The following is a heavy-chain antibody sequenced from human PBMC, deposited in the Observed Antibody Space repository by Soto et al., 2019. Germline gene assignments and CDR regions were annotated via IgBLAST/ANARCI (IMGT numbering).Heavy chain of an antibody. CDR1: GYNFISFW. Sequence: RGESLKISCEASGYNFISFWIAWVRQMPGKGLEWMGIIYPGDSDTTYSPAFQGQVTISVDKSINTAYLHWSSLKASDTAMYYCARQAYYGSGTYYSDSWGQGTLVTVSS. D-gene: IGHD3-10*01. CDR2: IYPGDSDT. J-gene: IGHJ4*02. V-gene: IGHV5-51*01. CDR3: ARQAYYGSGTYYSDS.